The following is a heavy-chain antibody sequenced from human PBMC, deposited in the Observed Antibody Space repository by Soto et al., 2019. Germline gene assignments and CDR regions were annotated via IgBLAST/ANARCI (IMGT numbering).Heavy chain of an antibody. V-gene: IGHV4-34*01. CDR2: INHSGST. D-gene: IGHD3-3*01. CDR3: ARVYYDFWSGYLGNYNWFDP. J-gene: IGHJ5*02. CDR1: GGSFSGYY. Sequence: SETLSLTCAVYGGSFSGYYWSWIRQPPGKGLEWIGEINHSGSTNYNPSLKSRVAISVDTSKNQFSLKLSSVTAADTAVYYCARVYYDFWSGYLGNYNWFDPWGQGTLVTVSS.